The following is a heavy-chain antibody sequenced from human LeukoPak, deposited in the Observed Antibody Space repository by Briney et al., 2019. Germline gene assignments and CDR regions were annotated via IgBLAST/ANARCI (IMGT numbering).Heavy chain of an antibody. Sequence: PSETLSLTCTVSGGSISSSSYYWGWIRQPPGKGLEWIGSIYCGGSTYYNPFLKSRVTISVDTSKNQFSLKLSSVTAADTAVYYCARVSGTMIVRGRSAFDIWGQGTMVTVSS. CDR1: GGSISSSSYY. CDR2: IYCGGST. D-gene: IGHD3-22*01. V-gene: IGHV4-39*07. CDR3: ARVSGTMIVRGRSAFDI. J-gene: IGHJ3*02.